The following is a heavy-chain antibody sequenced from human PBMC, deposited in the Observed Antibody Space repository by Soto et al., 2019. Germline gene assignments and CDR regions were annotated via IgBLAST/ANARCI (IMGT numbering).Heavy chain of an antibody. V-gene: IGHV3-30-3*01. CDR3: ARKPDYGNYYYYGMDV. CDR2: ISYDGSNK. D-gene: IGHD4-17*01. CDR1: GFTFSSYA. Sequence: QVQLVESGGGVVQPGRSLRLSCAASGFTFSSYAMHWVRQAPGKGLEWVAVISYDGSNKYYADSVKGRFTISRDNSKNTLYLQMNSLRAEDTAVYYCARKPDYGNYYYYGMDVW. J-gene: IGHJ6*01.